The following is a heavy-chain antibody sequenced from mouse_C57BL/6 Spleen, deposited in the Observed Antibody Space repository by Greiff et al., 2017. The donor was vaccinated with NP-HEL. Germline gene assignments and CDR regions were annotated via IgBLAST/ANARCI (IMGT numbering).Heavy chain of an antibody. J-gene: IGHJ2*01. CDR2: IHPNSGST. V-gene: IGHV1-64*01. D-gene: IGHD1-1*01. Sequence: QVQLQQPGAELVKPGASVKLSCKASGYTFTSYWMHWVKQRPGQGLEWIGMIHPNSGSTNYNEKFKSKATLTVDKSSSTAYMQLSSLTSEDSAVYYCARPLITTVVADFDYWGQGTTLTVSS. CDR1: GYTFTSYW. CDR3: ARPLITTVVADFDY.